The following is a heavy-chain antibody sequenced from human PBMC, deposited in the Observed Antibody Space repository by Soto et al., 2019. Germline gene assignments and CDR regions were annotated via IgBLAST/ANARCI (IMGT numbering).Heavy chain of an antibody. CDR3: AKGRVERLNWYFDL. V-gene: IGHV3-23*01. J-gene: IGHJ2*01. Sequence: EVQLLESGGGLVQPGGSLRLPCAASGFTFSSYAMSWVRQAPGKGLEWVSAISGSGGSPYYADSGKGRFTISRDNSKNTLYLQMNSLRAEDTAVYYCAKGRVERLNWYFDLWGRGTLVTVSS. D-gene: IGHD1-1*01. CDR1: GFTFSSYA. CDR2: ISGSGGSP.